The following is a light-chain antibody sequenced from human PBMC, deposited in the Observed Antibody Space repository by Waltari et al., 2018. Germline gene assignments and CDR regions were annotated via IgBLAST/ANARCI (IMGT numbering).Light chain of an antibody. Sequence: QSALTQPPPVSGSPGQSITISCTGTSRDVGFYNYLSWYQQYPGKVPQLLIYDVRDRPSGVSSLFSGSKSGNTASLTISGLQADDEADYYCNSDTGSSSWVFGGGTKGTVL. CDR2: DVR. V-gene: IGLV2-14*01. CDR3: NSDTGSSSWV. CDR1: SRDVGFYNY. J-gene: IGLJ3*02.